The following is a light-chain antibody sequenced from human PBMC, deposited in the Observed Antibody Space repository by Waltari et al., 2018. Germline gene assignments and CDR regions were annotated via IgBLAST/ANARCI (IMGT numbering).Light chain of an antibody. CDR2: DVN. Sequence: QSVLTQPRSVSGSPGQSVTISCTGTSSDVGGYNYVSWFQQYPGTAPKLIIYDVNKRPSGVPDRFSGSKSGNRASLTISGLQVEDEADYYCCSYAGSSRLFGGGTTVTV. CDR3: CSYAGSSRL. J-gene: IGLJ2*01. V-gene: IGLV2-11*01. CDR1: SSDVGGYNY.